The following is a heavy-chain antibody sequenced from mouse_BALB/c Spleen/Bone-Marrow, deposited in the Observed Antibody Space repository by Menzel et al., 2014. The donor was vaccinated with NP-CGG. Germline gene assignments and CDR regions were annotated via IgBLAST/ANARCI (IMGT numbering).Heavy chain of an antibody. Sequence: EVKVVESGGGLMKPGGSLKLSCAASGFTFSDYYMYWVRQTPEKRLEWVATISDGGTYSYYADSVKGRFTISRDNAKSNLYPQMNSLKSEDTAMYYCARDMGDYWGQGTTLTVSS. J-gene: IGHJ2*01. CDR3: ARDMGDY. V-gene: IGHV5-4*02. D-gene: IGHD1-1*02. CDR2: ISDGGTYS. CDR1: GFTFSDYY.